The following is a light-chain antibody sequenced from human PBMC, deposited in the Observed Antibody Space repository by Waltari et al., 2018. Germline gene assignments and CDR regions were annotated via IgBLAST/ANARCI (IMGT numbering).Light chain of an antibody. CDR3: ALYMGSGIWV. J-gene: IGLJ3*02. Sequence: QTVVTQEPSLSVSQGGTVTLTCALSSGTVSTTSYATWYQQSPGQAPRTLVYKADSRSSGVPDRFSGSILGNKAALTITGAQADDESDYYCALYMGSGIWVFGGGTKLTVL. CDR2: KAD. V-gene: IGLV8-61*01. CDR1: SGTVSTTSY.